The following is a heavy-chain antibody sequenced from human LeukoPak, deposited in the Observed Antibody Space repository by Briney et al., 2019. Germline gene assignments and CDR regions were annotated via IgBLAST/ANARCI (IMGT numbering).Heavy chain of an antibody. CDR2: VFHSGSS. D-gene: IGHD3/OR15-3a*01. Sequence: SETLSLTCTVSSGSISSFYWSWIRQPPPKGLEWIGSVFHSGSSTYNPSLRSRVTISLDKSKHQFSLNLSSVTAADTAVYYCARADWEYSEDYSFPTEMFYLDHGGEGTLVTVS. V-gene: IGHV4-59*13. CDR3: ARADWEYSEDYSFPTEMFYLDH. J-gene: IGHJ1*01. CDR1: SGSISSFY.